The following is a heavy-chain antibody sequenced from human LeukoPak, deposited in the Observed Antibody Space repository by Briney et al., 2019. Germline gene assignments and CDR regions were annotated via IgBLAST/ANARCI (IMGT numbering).Heavy chain of an antibody. CDR1: GGSISSGSYY. Sequence: SSETLSLTCTVSGGSISSGSYYWSWIRQPAGKGLEWIGRIYTSRSTNYNPSLKSRVTISVDTSKNQFSLKLSSVTAADTAVYYCARVVAYDFWSGYGDVWGKGTTVTVSS. V-gene: IGHV4-61*02. CDR2: IYTSRST. D-gene: IGHD3-3*01. J-gene: IGHJ6*04. CDR3: ARVVAYDFWSGYGDV.